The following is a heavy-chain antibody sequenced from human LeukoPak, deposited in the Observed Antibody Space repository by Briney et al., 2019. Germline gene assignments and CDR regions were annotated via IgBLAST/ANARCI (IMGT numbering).Heavy chain of an antibody. Sequence: SETLSLTCTVSGGSISSYYWSWIRQPPGKGLEWIGSIYHSGSTYYNPSLKSRVTISVDTSKNQFSLKLTSVTAAETAVYYCARVGETGYGRYWGQGTLVTVSS. CDR1: GGSISSYY. D-gene: IGHD3-9*01. V-gene: IGHV4-38-2*02. J-gene: IGHJ4*02. CDR3: ARVGETGYGRY. CDR2: IYHSGST.